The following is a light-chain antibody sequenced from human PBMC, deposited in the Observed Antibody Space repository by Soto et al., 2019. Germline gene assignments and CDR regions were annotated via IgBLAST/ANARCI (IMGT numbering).Light chain of an antibody. CDR2: DAS. CDR3: QQYQSYSRT. CDR1: QSISSW. V-gene: IGKV1-5*01. J-gene: IGKJ1*01. Sequence: DIQMTQSPSTLSSSVGDRVAITCRASQSISSWLAWYQQKPGKAPKLLIYDASSLESGVPSRFSGSGSGTEITLTISSLKPDDFATYYCQQYQSYSRTFGQGTRWIS.